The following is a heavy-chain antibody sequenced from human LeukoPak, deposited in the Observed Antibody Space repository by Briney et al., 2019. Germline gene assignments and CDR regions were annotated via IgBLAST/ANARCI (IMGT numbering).Heavy chain of an antibody. J-gene: IGHJ4*02. D-gene: IGHD3-10*01. CDR2: TSYDGSNN. Sequence: GGSLRLSCAASGFTFSSYAMHWVRQAPGKGLEWVAVTSYDGSNNYYEDSVKGRITISRDNSNNTRYLQMNSLRAEDTAVYYYARDHERTRGGIYYYWGQGTLVTVSS. V-gene: IGHV3-30*01. CDR1: GFTFSSYA. CDR3: ARDHERTRGGIYYY.